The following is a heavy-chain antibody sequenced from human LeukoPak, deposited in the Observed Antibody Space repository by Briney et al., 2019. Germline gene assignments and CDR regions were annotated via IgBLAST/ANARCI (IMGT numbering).Heavy chain of an antibody. J-gene: IGHJ4*02. Sequence: PSETLSLTCAVYGGSFSGYYWSWIRQPPGKGLEWIGEINHSGSTNYNPSLKSRVTISVDTSKNQFSLKLSSVTAADTAVYYCARGRDYYGSGSPGHWGQGALVSVSS. V-gene: IGHV4-34*01. CDR3: ARGRDYYGSGSPGH. CDR2: INHSGST. D-gene: IGHD3-10*01. CDR1: GGSFSGYY.